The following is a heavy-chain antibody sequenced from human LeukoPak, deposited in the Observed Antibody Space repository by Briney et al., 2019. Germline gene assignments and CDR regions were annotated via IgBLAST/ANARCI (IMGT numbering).Heavy chain of an antibody. V-gene: IGHV4-39*07. CDR3: AKNYVDKSGTMVDDVLDI. CDR2: ISCSWST. D-gene: IGHD3-10*01. Sequence: SGTLSLTCTASADCISSMYYYWVWLRPAPGGGLVWIGTISCSWSTYYNPPLKSRIAISIDTSKSHVSLRLSSVTAADTAGYYCAKNYVDKSGTMVDDVLDIWGQGTMVTVSS. J-gene: IGHJ3*02. CDR1: ADCISSMYYY.